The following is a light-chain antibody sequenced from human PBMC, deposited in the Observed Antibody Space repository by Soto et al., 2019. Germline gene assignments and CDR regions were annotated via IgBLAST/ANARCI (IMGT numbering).Light chain of an antibody. CDR3: QSYDSSLSVSYV. J-gene: IGLJ1*01. CDR1: RSNIGAGYD. CDR2: GNS. Sequence: QSVLTQPPSVSGAPGQRVTISCTGSRSNIGAGYDVHWYQQLPGTSPKLLIYGNSNRPSGVPHRFSGSKSGTSASLAITGLQAEDEADYYCQSYDSSLSVSYVFGTGTQLTVL. V-gene: IGLV1-40*01.